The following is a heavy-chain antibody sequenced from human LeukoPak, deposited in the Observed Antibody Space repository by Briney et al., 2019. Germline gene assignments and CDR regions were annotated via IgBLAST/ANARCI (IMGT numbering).Heavy chain of an antibody. Sequence: GESLKISCKGSGYSFTNHWIGWVRQMPGKGLEWMGIIYPGDSDTRYSPSFQGQVTISADKSISTAYLQWSSLKASDTAMYYCARRGGYSYAGFDYWGQGTLVTVSS. J-gene: IGHJ4*02. CDR2: IYPGDSDT. CDR3: ARRGGYSYAGFDY. V-gene: IGHV5-51*01. D-gene: IGHD5-18*01. CDR1: GYSFTNHW.